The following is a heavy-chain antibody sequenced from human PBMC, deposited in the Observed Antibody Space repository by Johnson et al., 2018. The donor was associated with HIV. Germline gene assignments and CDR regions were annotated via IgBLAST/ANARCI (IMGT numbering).Heavy chain of an antibody. CDR2: ISYDGSNK. V-gene: IGHV3-30*18. D-gene: IGHD1-26*01. CDR1: GFTFSRCG. J-gene: IGHJ3*02. Sequence: VQLVESGGGVVQPGTSLRLSCAASGFTFSRCGMHWVRQAPGKGLEWVAVISYDGSNKYYADSVKGRFTISRDNSKNTLYLQMNSLRAEDTAVYYCAKMAGSYSSPVPFPVKKPREDAFDIWGQGTMVTVSS. CDR3: AKMAGSYSSPVPFPVKKPREDAFDI.